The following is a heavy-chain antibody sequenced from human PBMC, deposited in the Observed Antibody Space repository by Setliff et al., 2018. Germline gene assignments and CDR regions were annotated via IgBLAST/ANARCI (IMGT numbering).Heavy chain of an antibody. CDR1: GDTSTTYA. V-gene: IGHV1-3*01. CDR2: INAGNGNI. CDR3: ARDREYCSRTSCYIDY. D-gene: IGHD2-2*02. Sequence: ASVKVSCKASGDTSTTYAIHWVRQAPGQGLEWMGWINAGNGNIRYSQNFQGRVTITRDTSASTAYMELSSLTSEDTAVYYCARDREYCSRTSCYIDYWGQGALVTVSS. J-gene: IGHJ4*02.